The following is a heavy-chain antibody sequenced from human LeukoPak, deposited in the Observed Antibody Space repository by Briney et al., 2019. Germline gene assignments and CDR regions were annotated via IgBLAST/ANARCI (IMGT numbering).Heavy chain of an antibody. J-gene: IGHJ6*02. D-gene: IGHD4/OR15-4a*01. CDR3: ARLTYYYGMDV. Sequence: SVKVSCKASGGTFSSYAISWVRQAPGQGLEWMGRIIPILGIANYAQKFQGRVTITADKSTSTAYMELSSLRSEDTAVCYCARLTYYYGMDVWGQGTTVTVSS. V-gene: IGHV1-69*04. CDR1: GGTFSSYA. CDR2: IIPILGIA.